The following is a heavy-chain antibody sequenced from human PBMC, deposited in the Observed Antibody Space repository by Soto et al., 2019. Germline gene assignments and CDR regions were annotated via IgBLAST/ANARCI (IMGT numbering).Heavy chain of an antibody. V-gene: IGHV1-69*01. CDR1: GGTFSSYA. J-gene: IGHJ6*02. CDR2: FIPMFNRP. CDR3: ARGQFHHVSNYYYALDV. Sequence: QVQLVQSGAEVKKPGSSVKVSCKASGGTFSSYAISWVRQAPGQGLEWMGGFIPMFNRPHSARKFQGRVTMTADESTSTAYMDLSSLRSEDTAVYYCARGQFHHVSNYYYALDVWCQGTTVTVSS.